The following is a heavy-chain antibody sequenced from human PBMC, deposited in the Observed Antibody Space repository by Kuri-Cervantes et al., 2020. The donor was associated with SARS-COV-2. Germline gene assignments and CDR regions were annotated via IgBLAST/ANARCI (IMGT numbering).Heavy chain of an antibody. CDR2: TNPNSGGT. J-gene: IGHJ4*02. Sequence: ASVKVSCKASGYTFTGYYMHWVRQAPGQGLEWMGWTNPNSGGTNYAQKFQGRVTMTRDTSISTAYMELSRLRSDDTAVYYCARKVGGDYYFDYWGQGTLVTVSS. CDR3: ARKVGGDYYFDY. D-gene: IGHD2-21*02. CDR1: GYTFTGYY. V-gene: IGHV1-2*02.